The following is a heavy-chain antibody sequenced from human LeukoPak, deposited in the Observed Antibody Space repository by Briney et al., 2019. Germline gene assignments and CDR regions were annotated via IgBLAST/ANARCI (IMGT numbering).Heavy chain of an antibody. J-gene: IGHJ4*02. Sequence: SETLSLTCTVSGGSISDYYWSWIRQPPGKGLEWIGYVYYSGSTEYNPSLRSRVTISLDMSKHQFSLNLTSVTAADTAVYYCVSNTGTVFDYWGQGALVTVSS. CDR2: VYYSGST. D-gene: IGHD7-27*01. V-gene: IGHV4-59*01. CDR1: GGSISDYY. CDR3: VSNTGTVFDY.